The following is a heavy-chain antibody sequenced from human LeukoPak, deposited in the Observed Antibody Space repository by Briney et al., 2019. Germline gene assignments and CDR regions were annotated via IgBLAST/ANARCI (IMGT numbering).Heavy chain of an antibody. D-gene: IGHD1-14*01. CDR2: LYSDGNT. V-gene: IGHV3-53*01. CDR3: ARGVEPLAANTLAY. CDR1: GFPVITND. J-gene: IGHJ4*02. Sequence: GGSLRLSCAASGFPVITNDMPCAPHAPGKARECLSVLYSDGNTKYADSVQGRFTISRDNSKNTLYLEMNSLSPDDTAVYYCARGVEPLAANTLAYWGQGTLVTVSS.